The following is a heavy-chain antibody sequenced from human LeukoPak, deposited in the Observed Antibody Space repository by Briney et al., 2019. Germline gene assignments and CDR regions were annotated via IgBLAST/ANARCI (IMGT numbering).Heavy chain of an antibody. D-gene: IGHD6-13*01. Sequence: ASVKVSCKASGYTFTSYGISWVRQAPGQGLEWMGWISAYNGNTNYAQKLQGRVTMTTDTSTSTAYMELRSLRSDDTAVYYCARDRPLYSSSWYYGYWGQGTLVTVSS. CDR3: ARDRPLYSSSWYYGY. J-gene: IGHJ4*02. CDR1: GYTFTSYG. V-gene: IGHV1-18*01. CDR2: ISAYNGNT.